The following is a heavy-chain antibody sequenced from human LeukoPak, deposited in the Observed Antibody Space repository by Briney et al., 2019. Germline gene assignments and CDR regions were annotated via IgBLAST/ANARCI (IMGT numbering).Heavy chain of an antibody. CDR2: IYSGGST. CDR3: ARETYYYDSSGYGSAFDI. V-gene: IGHV3-53*01. Sequence: PGGSLRLSCAASGFTVSSNYMSWVRQAPGKGPEWVTDIYSGGSTYYADSVKGRFTISRDNSKSTLYLQMNSLRAEDTAVYYCARETYYYDSSGYGSAFDIWGQGTMVTVSS. D-gene: IGHD3-22*01. J-gene: IGHJ3*02. CDR1: GFTVSSNY.